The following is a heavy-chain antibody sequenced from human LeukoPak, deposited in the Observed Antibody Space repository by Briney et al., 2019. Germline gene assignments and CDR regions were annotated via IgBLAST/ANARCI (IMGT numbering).Heavy chain of an antibody. CDR3: ATLAFDS. CDR1: GFTFSRSW. V-gene: IGHV3-7*01. D-gene: IGHD3-3*02. CDR2: IKEDGSDK. Sequence: GGSLRLSCTASGFTFSRSWMHWVRQPPGKGLEWVADIKEDGSDKYYGDSVKGRFTISRDNAKNSVYLQMKSLSPEDTAIYFCATLAFDSWGRGTLVTVSS. J-gene: IGHJ4*02.